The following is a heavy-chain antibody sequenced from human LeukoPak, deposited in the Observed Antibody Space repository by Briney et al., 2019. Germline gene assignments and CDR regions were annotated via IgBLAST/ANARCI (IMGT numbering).Heavy chain of an antibody. Sequence: SETLSLTCTVSGGSISSSSYYWGWIRQPPGKGLEWIGSIYYSGSTYYNPCLKSRVTISVDTSKNQFSLKLSSVTAADTAVYYCAREDIVVVVAATPGAFDIWGQGTMVTVSS. V-gene: IGHV4-39*02. CDR3: AREDIVVVVAATPGAFDI. D-gene: IGHD2-15*01. CDR1: GGSISSSSYY. CDR2: IYYSGST. J-gene: IGHJ3*02.